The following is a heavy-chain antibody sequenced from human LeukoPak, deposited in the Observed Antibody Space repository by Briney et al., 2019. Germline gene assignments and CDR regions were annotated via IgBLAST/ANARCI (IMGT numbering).Heavy chain of an antibody. CDR3: ARDTRSGWSYFDY. V-gene: IGHV3-33*01. D-gene: IGHD6-19*01. CDR2: IWYDGSNK. Sequence: GGSLRLSCAASGFTFSSYGMHWVRQAPGKGVETVAVIWYDGSNKYYADSVKGRFTISRDNSKNTLYLQMNSLRAEDTAVYYCARDTRSGWSYFDYWGQGTLVTVSS. CDR1: GFTFSSYG. J-gene: IGHJ4*02.